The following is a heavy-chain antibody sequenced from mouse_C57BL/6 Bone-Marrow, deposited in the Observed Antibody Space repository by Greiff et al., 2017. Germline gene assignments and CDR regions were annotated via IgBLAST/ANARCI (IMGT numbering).Heavy chain of an antibody. V-gene: IGHV5-6*01. CDR2: ISSGGSYT. CDR1: GFTFSSYG. CDR3: SRQDY. J-gene: IGHJ2*01. Sequence: EVQLQQSGGDLVKPGGSLKLSCAASGFTFSSYGMSWVRQTPDKRLEWVATISSGGSYTYYPDSVKGRFTISRDHAKNTLYLQMSSLKSEDTALYNCSRQDYWGQGTTLTVSS.